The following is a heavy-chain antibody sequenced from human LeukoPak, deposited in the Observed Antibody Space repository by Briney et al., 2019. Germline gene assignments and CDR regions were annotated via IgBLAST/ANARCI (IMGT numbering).Heavy chain of an antibody. CDR1: GDTVSSNSAT. D-gene: IGHD7-27*01. V-gene: IGHV6-1*01. CDR2: TYYRSKWYN. J-gene: IGHJ3*02. CDR3: ARAPGGDDAFDI. Sequence: SQTLSLTCAISGDTVSSNSATWNWIRQSPSRGLEWLRRTYYRSKWYNDYAVSVKSRIAINPDTSKNQFSLQLNSVTPEDTAVYYCARAPGGDDAFDIWGQGTMVTVSS.